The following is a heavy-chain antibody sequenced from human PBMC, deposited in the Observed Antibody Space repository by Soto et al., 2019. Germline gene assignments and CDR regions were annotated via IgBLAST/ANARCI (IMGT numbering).Heavy chain of an antibody. CDR3: GRASVTTNWFEP. V-gene: IGHV4-30-2*01. D-gene: IGHD4-17*01. Sequence: SETLSLTCAVSGGSISRGGYSLRWIRQPPGKDLEWIGYIYHSGSTYYNPSLKSRVTISVDRSKNQFSLKLSSVTAADTAVYYCGRASVTTNWFEPWRQGNLVTASS. J-gene: IGHJ5*02. CDR2: IYHSGST. CDR1: GGSISRGGYS.